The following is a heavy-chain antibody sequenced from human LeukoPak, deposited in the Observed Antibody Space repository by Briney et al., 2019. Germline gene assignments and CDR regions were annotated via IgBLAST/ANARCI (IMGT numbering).Heavy chain of an antibody. J-gene: IGHJ4*02. Sequence: PGGSLRLSCAASGFTFSSYAMHWVRQAPGKGLEWVAVISYDGSNKYYADSVKGRFTISRDNSKNTLYLQMNSLRAEDTAVYYCARTEGPYDFWSGYLDYWGQGTLVTVSS. V-gene: IGHV3-30-3*01. CDR1: GFTFSSYA. CDR2: ISYDGSNK. CDR3: ARTEGPYDFWSGYLDY. D-gene: IGHD3-3*01.